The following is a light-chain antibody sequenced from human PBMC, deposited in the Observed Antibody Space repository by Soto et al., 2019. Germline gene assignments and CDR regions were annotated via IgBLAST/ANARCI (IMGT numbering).Light chain of an antibody. CDR1: NSDVGGYNY. V-gene: IGLV2-11*01. J-gene: IGLJ1*01. CDR3: CSYAGNYTYV. Sequence: QSALTQPRSVSGSPGQSVTISCTGTNSDVGGYNYVSWYHQNPGKAPKLMIHDVTKRPSGVPDRFSGSKSGNTASLTISGLQAEDEADYYCCSYAGNYTYVFGTGTKVTVL. CDR2: DVT.